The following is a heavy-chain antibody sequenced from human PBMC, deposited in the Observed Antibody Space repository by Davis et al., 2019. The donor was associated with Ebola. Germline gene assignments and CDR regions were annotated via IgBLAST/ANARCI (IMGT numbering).Heavy chain of an antibody. J-gene: IGHJ4*02. CDR3: TRGPDIVATGSLDY. V-gene: IGHV3-21*01. CDR1: GFTFSSYS. D-gene: IGHD5-12*01. Sequence: GESLKISCAAPGFTFSSYSMNWVRQAPGKGLEWVSSISSSSSYIYYADSVKGRFTISRDNAKNTLYLQLNSLRAEDTAVYYCTRGPDIVATGSLDYWGQGTLVTVSS. CDR2: ISSSSSYI.